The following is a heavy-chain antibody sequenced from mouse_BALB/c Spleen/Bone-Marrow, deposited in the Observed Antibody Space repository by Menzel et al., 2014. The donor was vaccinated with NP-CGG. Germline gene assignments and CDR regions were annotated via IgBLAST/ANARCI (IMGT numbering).Heavy chain of an antibody. CDR2: IYPGVGDT. CDR3: AGWDYGNKENCYAMDY. V-gene: IGHV1-87*01. J-gene: IGHJ4*01. D-gene: IGHD2-4*01. Sequence: VKLVESGAELARPGASVKLSCKASGYTFTSYWMQWVKQRPGQGLEWIGAIYPGVGDTRYTQKFKGKATLTADKSSSTAYTQPSSMVSEDSAVCYCAGWDYGNKENCYAMDYWGQGTSVTVSS. CDR1: GYTFTSYW.